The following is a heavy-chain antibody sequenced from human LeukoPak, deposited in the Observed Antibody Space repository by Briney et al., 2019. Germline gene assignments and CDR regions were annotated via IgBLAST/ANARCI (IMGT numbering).Heavy chain of an antibody. CDR3: ARDQGYDYVWGSNRYGY. J-gene: IGHJ4*02. CDR2: ISGGGGST. D-gene: IGHD3-16*02. V-gene: IGHV3-23*01. CDR1: GITFNSHA. Sequence: AGGSLRLSCAASGITFNSHAMSWVRQAPGKGLEWVSAISGGGGSTYYADFVKGRFTISRDNSKNTLSLQMNSLRVEDTAVYYCARDQGYDYVWGSNRYGYWGQGTLVTVSS.